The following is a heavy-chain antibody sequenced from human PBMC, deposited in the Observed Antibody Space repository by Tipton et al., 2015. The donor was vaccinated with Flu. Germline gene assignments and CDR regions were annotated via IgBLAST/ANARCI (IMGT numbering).Heavy chain of an antibody. D-gene: IGHD4-11*01. V-gene: IGHV3-7*01. J-gene: IGHJ1*01. CDR3: TRRLVED. CDR2: INYDGSTR. CDR1: GFTFSHYY. Sequence: SLRLSCAASGFTFSHYYMSWIRQAPGKGLEWVANINYDGSTRYYLDSVKGRFTISRDNARTSVYLQMSDLRVEDTALYYCTRRLVEDWGQGTQVTVSS.